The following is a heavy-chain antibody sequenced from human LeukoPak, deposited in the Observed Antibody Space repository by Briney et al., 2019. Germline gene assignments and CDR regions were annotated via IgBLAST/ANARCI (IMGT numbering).Heavy chain of an antibody. CDR1: GGSINNYY. V-gene: IGHV4-59*12. CDR2: IYYNGNT. J-gene: IGHJ4*02. D-gene: IGHD5-12*01. CDR3: ARGLSKLGWLRYPLDY. Sequence: SETLSLTCTLSGGSINNYYWSWIRQPPGKGLEWIGYIYYNGNTYYNPSLKSRVTISVDTSKNQFSLKLSSVTAADTAVYYCARGLSKLGWLRYPLDYWGQGTLVTVSS.